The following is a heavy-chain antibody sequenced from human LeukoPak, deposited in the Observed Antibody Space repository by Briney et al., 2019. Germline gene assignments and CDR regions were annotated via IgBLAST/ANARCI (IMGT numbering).Heavy chain of an antibody. V-gene: IGHV3-48*03. CDR1: GFTFSSYE. J-gene: IGHJ6*03. CDR2: ISSSGSTI. CDR3: ARGYCSGGSCDTNYYYYYMDV. Sequence: PGGSLRLSCAASGFTFSSYEMNWVRQAPGKGLEWVSYISSSGSTIYYAGSVKGRFTISRDNAKNSLYLQMNSLRPDDTAVYYCARGYCSGGSCDTNYYYYYMDVWGKGTTVTVSS. D-gene: IGHD2-15*01.